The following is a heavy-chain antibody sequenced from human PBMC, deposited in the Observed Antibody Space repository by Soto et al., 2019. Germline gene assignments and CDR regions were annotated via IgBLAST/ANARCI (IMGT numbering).Heavy chain of an antibody. Sequence: GGSLRLSCAASGFTFSSYAMSWVRQAPGKGLEWVSAISGSGGSTYYADSVKGRFTISRDNSKNTLYLQMNSLRAEDTAVYYCAKSGLVEEVGAKQRWGQGTLVTVSS. V-gene: IGHV3-23*01. D-gene: IGHD1-26*01. CDR2: ISGSGGST. CDR1: GFTFSSYA. CDR3: AKSGLVEEVGAKQR. J-gene: IGHJ4*02.